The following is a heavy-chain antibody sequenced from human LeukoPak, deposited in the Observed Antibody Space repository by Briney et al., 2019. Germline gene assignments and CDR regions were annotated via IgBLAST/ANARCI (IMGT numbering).Heavy chain of an antibody. J-gene: IGHJ3*02. D-gene: IGHD3-3*01. V-gene: IGHV1-69*13. Sequence: GASVKVSCKASGGTFSSYAISWVRQAPGQGLEWMGGIIPIFGTANYAQKFQGRVTITADESTSTAYMELSSLRSEDTAVYYCATTIFGVVINGIAFDIWGQGTMVTVSS. CDR2: IIPIFGTA. CDR1: GGTFSSYA. CDR3: ATTIFGVVINGIAFDI.